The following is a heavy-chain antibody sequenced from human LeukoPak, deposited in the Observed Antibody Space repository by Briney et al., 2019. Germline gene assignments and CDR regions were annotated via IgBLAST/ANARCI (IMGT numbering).Heavy chain of an antibody. J-gene: IGHJ3*02. CDR1: GFTFSTYA. Sequence: AGSLRLSCAASGFTFSTYAVNWVRQAPGKGLEWVSAISSSGGTTYYADSVKGRFSISRDNSKNTLYLQMNSLRAEDTAVYYCAKASFDNSGYYYDAFDIWGQGTMVTVSS. V-gene: IGHV3-23*01. CDR2: ISSSGGTT. CDR3: AKASFDNSGYYYDAFDI. D-gene: IGHD3-22*01.